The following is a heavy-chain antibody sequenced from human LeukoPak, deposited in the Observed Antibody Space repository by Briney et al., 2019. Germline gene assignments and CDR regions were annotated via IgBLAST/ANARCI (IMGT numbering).Heavy chain of an antibody. CDR1: GDSMNNYY. V-gene: IGHV4-59*08. CDR2: IYHSGST. D-gene: IGHD3-10*01. J-gene: IGHJ4*02. Sequence: SETLSLTCNVFGDSMNNYYWSWIRQPPGKGLEWIGSIYHSGSTYYNPSLKSRVTISLDTSRNQFYLKLSSVTAADTAVYYCARHEYGLGSRNWGQGTLVTVSS. CDR3: ARHEYGLGSRN.